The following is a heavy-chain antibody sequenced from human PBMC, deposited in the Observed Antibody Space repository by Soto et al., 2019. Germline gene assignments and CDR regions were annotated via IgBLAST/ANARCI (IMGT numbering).Heavy chain of an antibody. CDR3: ARGGPVDSGWYSFDY. J-gene: IGHJ4*02. D-gene: IGHD6-19*01. CDR1: GYTFSSYA. Sequence: SVKVACKASGYTFSSYAISWVRQAPGQGLEWMGGIIPIFGTANYAQKFQGRVTITADESTSTAYMELSSLRSEDTAVYYCARGGPVDSGWYSFDYWGQGTLVTVSS. V-gene: IGHV1-69*13. CDR2: IIPIFGTA.